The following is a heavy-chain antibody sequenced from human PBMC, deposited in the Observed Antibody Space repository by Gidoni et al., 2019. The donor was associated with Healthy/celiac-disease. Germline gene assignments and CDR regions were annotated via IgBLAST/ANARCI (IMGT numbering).Heavy chain of an antibody. D-gene: IGHD4-17*01. CDR3: AKDLWVDYGGRLVLEVEY. CDR2: ISGSGVST. Sequence: EVQMLESEGGLVQPGGSLRLSCAASGVTFSSSAMSWVRQAPGKGLECVSAISGSGVSTYYADTVKGRFTISRYISKNTLYLQMNSLRAEDTAVYYCAKDLWVDYGGRLVLEVEYWGQGTLVTVSS. J-gene: IGHJ4*02. CDR1: GVTFSSSA. V-gene: IGHV3-23*01.